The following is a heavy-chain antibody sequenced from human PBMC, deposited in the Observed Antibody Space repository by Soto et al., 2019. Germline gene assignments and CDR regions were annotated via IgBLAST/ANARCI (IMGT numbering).Heavy chain of an antibody. D-gene: IGHD3-9*01. CDR2: ISGSGGST. CDR1: GFTFSSYA. CDR3: AKDYDILTGSNYFDY. Sequence: GGSLRLSCAASGFTFSSYAMSGVRQAPGKGLEWVSAISGSGGSTYYADSVKGRFTISRDNSKNTLYLQMNSLRAEDTAVYYCAKDYDILTGSNYFDYWGQGTLVTVSS. J-gene: IGHJ4*02. V-gene: IGHV3-23*01.